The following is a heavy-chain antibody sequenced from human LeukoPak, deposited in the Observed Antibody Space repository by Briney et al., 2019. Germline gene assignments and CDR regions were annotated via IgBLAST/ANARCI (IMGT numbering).Heavy chain of an antibody. CDR2: IIPIFGTA. D-gene: IGHD6-13*01. Sequence: SVKVSCKVSGYTFTTFGINWVRQAPGQGLEWMGGIIPIFGTANYAQKFQGRVTITTDESTSTAYMELSSLRSEDTAVYYCARDRQQLALVPVYWGQGTLVTVSS. J-gene: IGHJ4*02. CDR1: GYTFTTFG. CDR3: ARDRQQLALVPVY. V-gene: IGHV1-69*05.